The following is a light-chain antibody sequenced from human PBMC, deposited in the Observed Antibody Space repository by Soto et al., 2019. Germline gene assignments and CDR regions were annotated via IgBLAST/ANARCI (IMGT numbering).Light chain of an antibody. CDR3: QQYYSDPLT. V-gene: IGKV4-1*01. J-gene: IGKJ4*01. Sequence: DIVMTQSPDSLAVSLGERATINCKSSQSVLYSSNNKNYLAWYQQKPGQPPKLLIYWASTRESGVPDRFSGSGSGTDFTLTISSLQAEDVEVYYCQQYYSDPLTFGGGNKVEIK. CDR2: WAS. CDR1: QSVLYSSNNKNY.